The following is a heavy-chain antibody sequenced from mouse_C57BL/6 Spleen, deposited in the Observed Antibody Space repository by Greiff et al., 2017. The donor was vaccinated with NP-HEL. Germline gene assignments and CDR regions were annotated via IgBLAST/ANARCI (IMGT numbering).Heavy chain of an antibody. Sequence: EVHLVESGGGLVKPGGSLKLSCAASGFTFSSYAMSWVRQTPEKRLEWVATISDGGSYTYYPDNVKGRFTISRDNAKNNLYLQMSHLKSEDTAMYYCARDDGYYDAMDYWGQGTSVTVSS. V-gene: IGHV5-4*01. CDR3: ARDDGYYDAMDY. J-gene: IGHJ4*01. CDR1: GFTFSSYA. D-gene: IGHD2-3*01. CDR2: ISDGGSYT.